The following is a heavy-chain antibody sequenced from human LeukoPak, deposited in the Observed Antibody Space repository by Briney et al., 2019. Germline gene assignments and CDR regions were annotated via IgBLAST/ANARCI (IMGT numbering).Heavy chain of an antibody. CDR1: GFNFHTFE. D-gene: IGHD5-24*01. CDR2: STSSGATV. J-gene: IGHJ4*02. V-gene: IGHV3-48*03. CDR3: VRLLRREGYKNPDY. Sequence: GGSLRLSCAASGFNFHTFEMNWVRQAPGKGLEWLSYSTSSGATVFYADSVKGRFTMSRDNAKNSLYLQMDGLRAEDSGVYYCVRLLRREGYKNPDYWGRGTLVTVSS.